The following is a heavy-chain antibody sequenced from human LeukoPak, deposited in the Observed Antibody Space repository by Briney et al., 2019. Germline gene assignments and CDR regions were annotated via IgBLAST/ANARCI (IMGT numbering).Heavy chain of an antibody. V-gene: IGHV3-53*01. D-gene: IGHD3-16*01. CDR2: VYSGGST. J-gene: IGHJ4*02. CDR1: GFTVSSNY. CDR3: ASHWGDY. Sequence: GGSLRLSCAASGFTVSSNYMSWVRQAPGKGLEWVSLVYSGGSTYYADSVKGRFTISRDISKNTLYLQMNSLRAEDTAVYYCASHWGDYWGQGTLVTVSS.